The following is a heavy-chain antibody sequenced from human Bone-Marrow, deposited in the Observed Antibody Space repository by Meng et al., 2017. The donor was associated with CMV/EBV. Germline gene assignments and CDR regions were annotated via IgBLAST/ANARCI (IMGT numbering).Heavy chain of an antibody. J-gene: IGHJ6*02. D-gene: IGHD4-11*01. CDR1: GFGFSSYS. CDR3: AKDITVTPPYYYYYYGMYV. V-gene: IGHV3-30*02. CDR2: IRYDGSNK. Sequence: GETLKISCAASGFGFSSYSMAWVRQAPGKGLEWVAFIRYDGSNKYYADSVKGRFTISRDNSKNTLYLQMNSLRAEDTAVYYCAKDITVTPPYYYYYYGMYVWGQGTTVTVSS.